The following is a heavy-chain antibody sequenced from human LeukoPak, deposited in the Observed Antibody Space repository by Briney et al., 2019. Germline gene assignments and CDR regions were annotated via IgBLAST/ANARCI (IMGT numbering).Heavy chain of an antibody. D-gene: IGHD1-26*01. CDR1: GLAFSSCV. CDR3: AKDFGVVGAYSSRWLDP. J-gene: IGHJ5*02. Sequence: GGSLRLSCAASGLAFSSCVMSWVRQAPGKGLEWVSAIGGSGGSTSYADSVKGRFTISRDNSKNTLYLQMNSLRAEDTAVYYCAKDFGVVGAYSSRWLDPWGQGTLVTVSS. CDR2: IGGSGGST. V-gene: IGHV3-23*01.